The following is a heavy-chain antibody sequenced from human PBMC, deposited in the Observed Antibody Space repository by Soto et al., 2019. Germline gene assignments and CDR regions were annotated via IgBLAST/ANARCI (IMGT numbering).Heavy chain of an antibody. Sequence: GGSLRLSCAASAFTFSSYWMSWVRQTPGGGLEWVANIKQDGSEGYYVDSVKDRFTISRDNAKNSLYLQMNSLRGEDTAVYFCARAAYSNGWIFDYWGQGTLVTVSS. CDR2: IKQDGSEG. CDR1: AFTFSSYW. CDR3: ARAAYSNGWIFDY. V-gene: IGHV3-7*01. D-gene: IGHD6-19*01. J-gene: IGHJ4*02.